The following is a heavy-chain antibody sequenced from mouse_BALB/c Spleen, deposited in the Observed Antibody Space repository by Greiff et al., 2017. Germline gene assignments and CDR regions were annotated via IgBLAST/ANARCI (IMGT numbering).Heavy chain of an antibody. Sequence: QVQLKESGPGILQPSQTLSLTCSFSGFSLSTSGMGVSWIRQPSGKGLEWLAHIYWDDDKRYNPSLKSRLTISKDTSRNQVFLKITSVDTADTATYYCARSLYDYFDYWGQGTTLTVSS. V-gene: IGHV8-12*01. D-gene: IGHD2-12*01. CDR2: IYWDDDK. CDR3: ARSLYDYFDY. J-gene: IGHJ2*01. CDR1: GFSLSTSGMG.